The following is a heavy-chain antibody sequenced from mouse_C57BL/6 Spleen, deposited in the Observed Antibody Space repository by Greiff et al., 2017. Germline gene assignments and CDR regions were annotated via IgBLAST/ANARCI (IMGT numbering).Heavy chain of an antibody. J-gene: IGHJ2*01. CDR3: ARRRDSNYPFDY. Sequence: EVNLVESGGDLVKPGGSLKLSCAASGFTFSSYGMSWVRQTPDKRLEWVATISSGGSYTYYPDSVKGRFTISRDNAKNTLYLQMSSLKSEDTAMYYCARRRDSNYPFDYWGQGTTLTVSS. D-gene: IGHD2-5*01. V-gene: IGHV5-6*02. CDR1: GFTFSSYG. CDR2: ISSGGSYT.